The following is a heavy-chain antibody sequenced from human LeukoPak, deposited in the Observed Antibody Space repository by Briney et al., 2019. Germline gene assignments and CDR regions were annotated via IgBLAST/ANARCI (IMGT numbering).Heavy chain of an antibody. CDR2: ISSSGGSK. V-gene: IGHV3-23*01. D-gene: IGHD3-16*01. CDR3: TKGGSSDLWGHLDC. J-gene: IGHJ4*02. Sequence: GGSLRLSCAASGFTFSSFAMSWVRQTPGKGLEWVSTISSSGGSKYYAASVKGRSTISRDNSKNTLYLQMNSLRAEDTAMYYCTKGGSSDLWGHLDCWGQGTQVTVSS. CDR1: GFTFSSFA.